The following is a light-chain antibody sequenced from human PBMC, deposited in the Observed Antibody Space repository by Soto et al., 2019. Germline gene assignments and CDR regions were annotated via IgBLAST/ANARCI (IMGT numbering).Light chain of an antibody. CDR2: GAN. V-gene: IGKV3-20*01. CDR1: QSVSNRY. J-gene: IGKJ1*01. Sequence: EIVLTQSAGTLYFSPGERAALSCSASQSVSNRYLAWYQQKPGQAHRPLISGANRRATGVKDRFSGSGSGTDFTLTIRRMEPQDFAVYYCKQYGSSPWTFGPGNKVDIK. CDR3: KQYGSSPWT.